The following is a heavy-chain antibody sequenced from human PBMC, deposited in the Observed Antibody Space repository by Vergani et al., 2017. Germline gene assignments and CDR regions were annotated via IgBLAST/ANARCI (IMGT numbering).Heavy chain of an antibody. Sequence: EVQLVESGGGLVKPGGSLRLSCAASGFSFSSYSMNWVRQAPEKGLVWVSRIKSDGSITNYADSVKGRFTISRDNAKNTLYLQMNSLRAEDTAVYYCAKDLSNWNDDSDAFDIWGQGTMVTVSS. CDR1: GFSFSSYS. CDR3: AKDLSNWNDDSDAFDI. V-gene: IGHV3-21*02. D-gene: IGHD1-1*01. J-gene: IGHJ3*02. CDR2: IKSDGSIT.